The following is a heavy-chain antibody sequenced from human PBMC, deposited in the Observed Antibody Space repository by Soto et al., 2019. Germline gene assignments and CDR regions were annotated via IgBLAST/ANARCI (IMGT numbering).Heavy chain of an antibody. CDR2: MEPSTGRT. Sequence: QVQLVQSGAEVREPGASVKVSCKASGYSLTSLDINWVRQTAGQGLEWMGWMEPSTGRTGYAQKFQGRVTMTRDTSINTAYMELTTLTSDHTASYYCARGVSAVVDYWGQGTLVIVSS. CDR3: ARGVSAVVDY. CDR1: GYSLTSLD. D-gene: IGHD2-15*01. J-gene: IGHJ4*02. V-gene: IGHV1-8*01.